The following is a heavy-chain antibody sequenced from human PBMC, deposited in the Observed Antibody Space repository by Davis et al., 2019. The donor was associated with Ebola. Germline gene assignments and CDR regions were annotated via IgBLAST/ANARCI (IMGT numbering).Heavy chain of an antibody. CDR1: GFTFSSYA. CDR2: ISGSGGSR. CDR3: ATFSVIGGIGSSIHC. J-gene: IGHJ4*01. V-gene: IGHV3-23*01. Sequence: GESLKISCAASGFTFSSYAMPWVRQAPGKGLEWVSGISGSGGSRYYADSVQGRFTISRDNSKNTLYLKMNSLRAEDTAVYYCATFSVIGGIGSSIHCWGQGTLVTVSS. D-gene: IGHD3-16*01.